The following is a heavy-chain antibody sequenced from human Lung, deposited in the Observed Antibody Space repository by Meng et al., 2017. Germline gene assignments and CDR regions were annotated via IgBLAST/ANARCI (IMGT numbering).Heavy chain of an antibody. V-gene: IGHV3-15*01. CDR3: KWNDLGDY. CDR1: GFYFPNAW. CDR2: IKSKTDGETP. D-gene: IGHD1-1*01. Sequence: VVLVEYGGGSAKPGESLRLSCETSGFYFPNAWMSWVRQAPGKGLEWVARIKSKTDGETPDYAAPVKGRFTISRDDSKNRLYLQMNSLKTEDTAVYYCKWNDLGDYWGQGALVTVSS. J-gene: IGHJ4*02.